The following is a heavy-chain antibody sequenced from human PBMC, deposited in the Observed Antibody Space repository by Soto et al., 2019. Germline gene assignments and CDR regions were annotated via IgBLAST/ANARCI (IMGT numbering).Heavy chain of an antibody. V-gene: IGHV1-3*01. J-gene: IGHJ4*02. Sequence: ASVKVSCKASGYTFTSYAMHWVRQAPGQRLEWMRWINAGNGNTKYSQKFQGRVTITRDTSASTAYMELSSLRSEDTAVYYCARESAGYSSGFDYWGQGTLVTVSS. CDR1: GYTFTSYA. D-gene: IGHD6-19*01. CDR3: ARESAGYSSGFDY. CDR2: INAGNGNT.